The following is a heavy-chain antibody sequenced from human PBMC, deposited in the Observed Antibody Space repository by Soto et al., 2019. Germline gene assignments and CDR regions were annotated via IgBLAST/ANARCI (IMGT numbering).Heavy chain of an antibody. CDR1: GYIFVNYG. CDR2: ISPYTGNT. J-gene: IGHJ6*02. CDR3: VMVDNYVTPTPQDV. D-gene: IGHD3-16*01. Sequence: QVQLVQSGDEVEKPVASVKVSCKASGYIFVNYGIAWVRQAPGQGLEWMGWISPYTGNTHSATKIQGRLTMTTDTSTSTAYMDLGSLTSDDTAVYYCVMVDNYVTPTPQDVWGQGTTVTVSS. V-gene: IGHV1-18*01.